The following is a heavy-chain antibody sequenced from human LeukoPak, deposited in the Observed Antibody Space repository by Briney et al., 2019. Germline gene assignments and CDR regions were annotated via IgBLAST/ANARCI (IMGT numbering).Heavy chain of an antibody. Sequence: ASVKVSCKASGYTFTTYGISWVRQAPGQGLEWMGWISAYNGNINYAQNLQGRVTMTTDTSTSTAYMELRSLRSDDTAVYYCARSVPAATLGSDAFDIWGQGTMVIVSS. J-gene: IGHJ3*02. CDR2: ISAYNGNI. CDR1: GYTFTTYG. V-gene: IGHV1-18*01. CDR3: ARSVPAATLGSDAFDI. D-gene: IGHD2-2*01.